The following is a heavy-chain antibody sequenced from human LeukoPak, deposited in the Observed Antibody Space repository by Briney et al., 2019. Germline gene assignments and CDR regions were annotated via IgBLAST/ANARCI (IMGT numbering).Heavy chain of an antibody. Sequence: GASVKVSCKASGGTFSSYAISWVRQAHGQGLEWMGGIIPIFGTANYAQKFQGRVTITADESTSTAYMELSSLRSEDTAVYYCARDGDSSSTSCFDYWGQGTLVTVSS. J-gene: IGHJ4*02. V-gene: IGHV1-69*13. CDR3: ARDGDSSSTSCFDY. CDR1: GGTFSSYA. CDR2: IIPIFGTA. D-gene: IGHD2-2*01.